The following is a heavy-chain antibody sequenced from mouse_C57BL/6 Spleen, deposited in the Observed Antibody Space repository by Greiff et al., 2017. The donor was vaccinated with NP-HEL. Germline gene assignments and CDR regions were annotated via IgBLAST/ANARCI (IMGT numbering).Heavy chain of an antibody. CDR3: ARTNYVGDYAMDY. Sequence: EVKLVESVAELVRPGASVKLSCTASGFNIKNTYMHWVKQRPEQGLEWIGRIDPANGNTKYAPKFQGKATITADTSSNTAYLQLSSLTSEDTAIYYCARTNYVGDYAMDYWGQGTSVTVSS. J-gene: IGHJ4*01. CDR2: IDPANGNT. CDR1: GFNIKNTY. V-gene: IGHV14-3*01. D-gene: IGHD1-1*01.